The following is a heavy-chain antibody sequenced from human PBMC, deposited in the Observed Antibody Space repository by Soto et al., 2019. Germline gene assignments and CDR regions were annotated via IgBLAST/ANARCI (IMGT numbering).Heavy chain of an antibody. V-gene: IGHV1-3*01. J-gene: IGHJ4*02. CDR3: ARETPGDFWSGYYTGIFDY. D-gene: IGHD3-3*01. CDR2: INAGNGNT. Sequence: GASVKVSCKASGYTFTSYAMHWVRQAPGQRLEWMGWINAGNGNTKYSQKFQGRVTITRDTSASTAYMELSSLRSEDTAVYYCARETPGDFWSGYYTGIFDYWGQGTLVTVSS. CDR1: GYTFTSYA.